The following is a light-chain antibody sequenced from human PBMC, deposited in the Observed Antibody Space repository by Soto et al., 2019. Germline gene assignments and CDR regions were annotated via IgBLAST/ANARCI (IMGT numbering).Light chain of an antibody. V-gene: IGLV2-14*01. CDR3: SSYTSSSPYV. CDR1: SSVVGGYNY. CDR2: DVS. J-gene: IGLJ1*01. Sequence: QSVLTQPASVSGSPGQSITISCTGTSSVVGGYNYVSWYQQHPGKAPKLMIYDVSNRPSGVSNRFSGSKSGNTASLTISGLQAEDEADYYCSSYTSSSPYVSGTGTKVTVL.